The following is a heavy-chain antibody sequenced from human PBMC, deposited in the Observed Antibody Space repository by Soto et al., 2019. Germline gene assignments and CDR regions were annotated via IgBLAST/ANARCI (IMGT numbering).Heavy chain of an antibody. Sequence: GASLEVSCWASGYTCTGYCMHWVRQAPGQGLEWMGWINPYSGGADYAQSFQGRFTMTRDTSLSTVYMELSRLRFDDPAGYYWARVIRGAYYDSPTDTWGQGTVGTASS. J-gene: IGHJ5*02. CDR2: INPYSGGA. CDR1: GYTCTGYC. CDR3: ARVIRGAYYDSPTDT. V-gene: IGHV1-2*02. D-gene: IGHD3-16*01.